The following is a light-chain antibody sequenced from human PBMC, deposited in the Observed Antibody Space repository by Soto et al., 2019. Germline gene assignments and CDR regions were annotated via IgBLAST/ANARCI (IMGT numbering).Light chain of an antibody. CDR1: QSLSTN. CDR2: GAS. Sequence: EIVMTQSPATLSVSPGEGATLSCRASQSLSTNLAWYQHKPGQAPRLLIYGASTRATGTPDRFSGSGSGTEFTLTISSLQSEDFAIYYCQQYNNWPTWTFGQGTKVDI. CDR3: QQYNNWPTWT. V-gene: IGKV3-15*01. J-gene: IGKJ1*01.